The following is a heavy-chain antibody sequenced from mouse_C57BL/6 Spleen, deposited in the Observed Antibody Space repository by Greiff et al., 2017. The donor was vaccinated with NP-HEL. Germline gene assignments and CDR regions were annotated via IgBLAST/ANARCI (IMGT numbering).Heavy chain of an antibody. J-gene: IGHJ3*01. CDR3: ARGDENWFAY. D-gene: IGHD3-3*01. CDR2: INPNNGGT. Sequence: EVQLQQSGPELVKPGASVKISCKASGYTFTDYYMNWVKQSHGKSLEWIGDINPNNGGTSYNQKFKGKATLTVDNSSSTAYMDLRSLASEDSAVYYCARGDENWFAYWGQGTLVTVSA. V-gene: IGHV1-26*01. CDR1: GYTFTDYY.